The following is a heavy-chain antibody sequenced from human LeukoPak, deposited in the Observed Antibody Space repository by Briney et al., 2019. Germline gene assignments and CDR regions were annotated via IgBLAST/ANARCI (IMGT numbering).Heavy chain of an antibody. D-gene: IGHD3-10*01. CDR1: GFTFSSHA. CDR3: ARVPGGSGSYLWWFDP. Sequence: GSLRLSCAASGFTFSSHAMYWVRQAPGKGLEWVSSINKGGDFMKYADSVKGRFTISRDNARNSLFLQMNSLRAEDTAVYYCARVPGGSGSYLWWFDPWGQGTLVTVSS. V-gene: IGHV3-21*01. CDR2: INKGGDFM. J-gene: IGHJ5*02.